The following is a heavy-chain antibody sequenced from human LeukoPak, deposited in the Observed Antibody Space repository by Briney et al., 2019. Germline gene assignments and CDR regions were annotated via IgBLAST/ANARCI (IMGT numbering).Heavy chain of an antibody. CDR2: ISAYNGNT. CDR1: GYTFTTYG. CDR3: ARVGSSIAARPDY. Sequence: GAAVRVSSKASGYTFTTYGISWVRQAPGQGLGWVGWISAYNGNTNYAQKLQGRVTMTTDTSTSTAYMELRSLRSDDTAVYYCARVGSSIAARPDYWGQGTLVTVSS. J-gene: IGHJ4*02. D-gene: IGHD6-6*01. V-gene: IGHV1-18*01.